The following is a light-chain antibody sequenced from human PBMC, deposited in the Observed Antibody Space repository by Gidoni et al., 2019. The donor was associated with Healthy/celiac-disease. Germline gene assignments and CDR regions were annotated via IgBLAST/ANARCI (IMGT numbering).Light chain of an antibody. J-gene: IGKJ5*01. CDR1: QSISSW. CDR2: KAS. Sequence: DIQMTQSPSTLSASVGNRVTITCRASQSISSWLAGYQQKPGKAPKILIYKASSLESGVPSRFSGSGSGTEFTLTIRCLQPAAFATSSCQPYNSFPFTFGQGTRLEIK. CDR3: QPYNSFPFT. V-gene: IGKV1-5*03.